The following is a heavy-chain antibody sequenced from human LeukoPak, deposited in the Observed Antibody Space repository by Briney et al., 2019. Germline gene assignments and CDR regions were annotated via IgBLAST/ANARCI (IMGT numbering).Heavy chain of an antibody. Sequence: PSETLSLTCTVSGGSLSSYYWSWIRQPAGKGLEWIGRIYTSGSTNYHPSLKSRVTVSVDTSKKQFSLKLSSVTAADTAVYYCAREGDIVVVPAAPFDYWGQGTLVTVSS. V-gene: IGHV4-4*07. CDR2: IYTSGST. D-gene: IGHD2-2*01. CDR3: AREGDIVVVPAAPFDY. J-gene: IGHJ4*02. CDR1: GGSLSSYY.